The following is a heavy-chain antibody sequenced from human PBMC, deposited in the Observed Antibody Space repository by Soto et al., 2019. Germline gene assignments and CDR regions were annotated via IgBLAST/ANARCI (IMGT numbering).Heavy chain of an antibody. CDR2: IIPIFGTA. CDR3: ASTRETTVTTLAPFDY. J-gene: IGHJ4*02. Sequence: QVQLVQSGAEVKKPGSSVKVSCKASGGTFSSYAISWVRQAPGQGLAWLGGIIPIFGTANYAQKFQRRVTITADESTSTAYMELISLRSEDTAVYYCASTRETTVTTLAPFDYWGQGTLVTVSS. CDR1: GGTFSSYA. V-gene: IGHV1-69*01. D-gene: IGHD4-17*01.